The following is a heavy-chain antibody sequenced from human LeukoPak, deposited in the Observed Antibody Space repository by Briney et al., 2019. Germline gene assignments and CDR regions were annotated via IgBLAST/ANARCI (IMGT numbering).Heavy chain of an antibody. CDR2: IYYSGST. J-gene: IGHJ5*02. D-gene: IGHD6-19*01. CDR3: ARHYLLLAVAGNWFDP. CDR1: GGSISSSSYY. Sequence: KPSETLSLTCTVSGGSISSSSYYWGWIRQPPGKGLEWIGSIYYSGSTYYNPSLKSRVTVSVDTPKNQFSLKLSSVTAADTAVYYCARHYLLLAVAGNWFDPWGQGTLVTVSS. V-gene: IGHV4-39*01.